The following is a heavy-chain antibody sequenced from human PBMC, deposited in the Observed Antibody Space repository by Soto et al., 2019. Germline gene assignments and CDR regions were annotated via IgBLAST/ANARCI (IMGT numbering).Heavy chain of an antibody. D-gene: IGHD2-8*01. V-gene: IGHV4-31*03. CDR3: ARDGPLDCTNGVCPPGPFDY. Sequence: QVQLQESGPGLVKPSQTLSLTCTVSGGSISSGGYYWSWIRQHPGKGLEWIGYIYYSGSTYYNPSLKSRVTISVDTSKNQFSLKLSSVTAADTAVYYCARDGPLDCTNGVCPPGPFDYWGQGTLVTVSS. J-gene: IGHJ4*02. CDR1: GGSISSGGYY. CDR2: IYYSGST.